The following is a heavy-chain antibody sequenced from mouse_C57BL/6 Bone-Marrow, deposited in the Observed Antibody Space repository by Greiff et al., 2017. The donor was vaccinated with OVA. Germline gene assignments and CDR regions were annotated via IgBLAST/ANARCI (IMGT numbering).Heavy chain of an antibody. V-gene: IGHV10-1*01. CDR3: VRHANYGSSHWYFDV. CDR1: GFSFNTYA. CDR2: IRSKSNNYAT. D-gene: IGHD1-1*01. Sequence: EVKLVESGGGLVQPKGSLKLSCAASGFSFNTYAMNWVRQAPGKGLEWVARIRSKSNNYATYYADSVKDRFTISRDDSESMLYLQMNNLKTEDTAMYYCVRHANYGSSHWYFDVWGTGTTVTVSS. J-gene: IGHJ1*03.